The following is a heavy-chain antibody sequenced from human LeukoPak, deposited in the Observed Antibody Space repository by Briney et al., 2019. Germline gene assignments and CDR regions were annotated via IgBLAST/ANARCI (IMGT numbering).Heavy chain of an antibody. CDR1: GDSISSYH. Sequence: SETLSLTCTVSGDSISSYHWTWIRQSPGKGLEWIGYISYSGSTNSNPSLKSRVTMSVDTSKNQFPLKLNSVTAADTAAYYCARSIILVRGIIYFFYYYMDVWGKGTTVTVSS. J-gene: IGHJ6*03. D-gene: IGHD3-10*01. V-gene: IGHV4-59*01. CDR3: ARSIILVRGIIYFFYYYMDV. CDR2: ISYSGST.